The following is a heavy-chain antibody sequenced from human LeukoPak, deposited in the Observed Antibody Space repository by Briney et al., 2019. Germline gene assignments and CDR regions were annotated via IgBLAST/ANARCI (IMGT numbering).Heavy chain of an antibody. CDR2: ISGSGYST. D-gene: IGHD4-17*01. Sequence: PGGSLTLSCAASGFTFSNYAMNWVRQAPGKGLEWVSVISGSGYSTYYADSVKGRFTISRDNSKNTLYLQMNSLRAEDTAVYYCAKDYGDYAYYFHYWGQGTLVTLSS. V-gene: IGHV3-23*01. CDR1: GFTFSNYA. CDR3: AKDYGDYAYYFHY. J-gene: IGHJ4*02.